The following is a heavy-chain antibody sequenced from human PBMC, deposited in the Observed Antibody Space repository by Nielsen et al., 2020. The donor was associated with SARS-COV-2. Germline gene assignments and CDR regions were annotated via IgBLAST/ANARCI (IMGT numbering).Heavy chain of an antibody. CDR2: INPNSGGT. Sequence: GESLKISCKASGYTFTGYYMHWVRQAPGQGLEWMGWINPNSGGTNYAQKLQGRVTMTTDTSTSTAYMELRSLRSDDTAVYYCARDLDYYYDSSGYYVFDYWGQGTLVTVSS. CDR3: ARDLDYYYDSSGYYVFDY. D-gene: IGHD3-22*01. J-gene: IGHJ4*02. CDR1: GYTFTGYY. V-gene: IGHV1-2*02.